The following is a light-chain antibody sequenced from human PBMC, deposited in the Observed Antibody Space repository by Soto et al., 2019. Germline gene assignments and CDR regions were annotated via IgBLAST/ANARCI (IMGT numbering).Light chain of an antibody. V-gene: IGKV1-39*01. CDR3: QHENSHPQV. CDR2: AAS. Sequence: DIQMTQSPLSLSASVGDRVTISCRASQSISSYLNWYQQKPGKAPKLLIYAASSLQSGVPSRFSGSESGKERSVTIGCLQPEDFATYYRQHENSHPQVFGQGTKVDIK. CDR1: QSISSY. J-gene: IGKJ1*01.